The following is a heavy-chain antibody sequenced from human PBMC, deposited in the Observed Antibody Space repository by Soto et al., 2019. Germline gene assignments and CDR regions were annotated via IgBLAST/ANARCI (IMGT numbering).Heavy chain of an antibody. J-gene: IGHJ5*02. D-gene: IGHD6-19*01. CDR2: VFYSGAT. Sequence: SETLSLTCNVSGGPIKTGDYYWNWIRQPPGKGLEWIGYVFYSGATNYSPSLKSRAAISMDTSKNQFSLSLTSVTAADTAVYYCASGVGGSGLNGFDPLRQGTLVTV. CDR1: GGPIKTGDYY. CDR3: ASGVGGSGLNGFDP. V-gene: IGHV4-30-4*01.